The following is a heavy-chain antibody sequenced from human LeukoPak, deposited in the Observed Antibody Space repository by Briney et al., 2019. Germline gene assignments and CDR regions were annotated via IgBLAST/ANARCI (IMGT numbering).Heavy chain of an antibody. CDR3: ASGRRHNQAIDY. D-gene: IGHD1-26*01. J-gene: IGHJ4*02. Sequence: GGSLRLSCAASGFTFSSYAMHWVRQAPGKGLEWVAVISYDGSNKYYADSVKGRFTISRDNSKNTLYLQMNSLRAEDTAVYYCASGRRHNQAIDYWGQGTLVTVSS. CDR2: ISYDGSNK. V-gene: IGHV3-30*04. CDR1: GFTFSSYA.